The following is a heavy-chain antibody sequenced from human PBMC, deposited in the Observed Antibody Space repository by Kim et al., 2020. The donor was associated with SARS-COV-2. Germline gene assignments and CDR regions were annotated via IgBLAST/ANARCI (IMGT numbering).Heavy chain of an antibody. CDR1: GGSMNDYY. D-gene: IGHD3-16*01. Sequence: SETLSLTCTVSGGSMNDYYWNWIRQPPGKGLEWIGYMHYSGSTSYNPSLKSRVTISVDTSKNQFSLKMTSVTAADTAVYYCARSRHLRGGLDYWGQGTLV. CDR2: MHYSGST. J-gene: IGHJ4*02. CDR3: ARSRHLRGGLDY. V-gene: IGHV4-59*13.